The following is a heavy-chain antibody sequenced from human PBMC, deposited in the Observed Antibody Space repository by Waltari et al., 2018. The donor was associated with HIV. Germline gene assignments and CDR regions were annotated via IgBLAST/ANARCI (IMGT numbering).Heavy chain of an antibody. CDR2: IRSKAYGGTT. J-gene: IGHJ6*02. D-gene: IGHD3-9*01. CDR1: GDYA. Sequence: GDYAMSWFRQAPGKGLEWVGFIRSKAYGGTTEYAASVKGRFTISRDDSKSIAYLQMNSLKTEDTAVYYCTSPPHYDILGPRDMNYYGMDVWGQGTTVTVSS. CDR3: TSPPHYDILGPRDMNYYGMDV. V-gene: IGHV3-49*03.